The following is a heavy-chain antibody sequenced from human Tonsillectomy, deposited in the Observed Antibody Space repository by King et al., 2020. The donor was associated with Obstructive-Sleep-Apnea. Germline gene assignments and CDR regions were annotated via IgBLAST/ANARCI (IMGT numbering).Heavy chain of an antibody. CDR1: GGSIRNTNFY. CDR2: VFYSGNT. J-gene: IGHJ4*02. V-gene: IGHV4-39*07. D-gene: IGHD6-25*01. Sequence: VQLQESGPRLVKPSETLSLTCTVSGGSIRNTNFYWGWIRRSPEKGLEWIGSVFYSGNTYYNPSFKSRVTISIDTSKNQFSLRLNSVTAADTAVYYCARDAARSRVDYWGQGILVTVSS. CDR3: ARDAARSRVDY.